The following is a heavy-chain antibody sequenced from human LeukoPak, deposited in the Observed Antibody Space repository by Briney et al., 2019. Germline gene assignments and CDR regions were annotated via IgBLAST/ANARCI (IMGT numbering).Heavy chain of an antibody. V-gene: IGHV3-33*01. J-gene: IGHJ4*02. D-gene: IGHD6-13*01. Sequence: PGRSLGLSCAASGFXFSSYGIHWVRQAPGKGLEWVAVIWYDGSNKYYADSVKGRFTISRDNSKNTLYLQMNSLRAEDTAVYYCARDSLGTVFDYWGQGTLVTVSS. CDR3: ARDSLGTVFDY. CDR2: IWYDGSNK. CDR1: GFXFSSYG.